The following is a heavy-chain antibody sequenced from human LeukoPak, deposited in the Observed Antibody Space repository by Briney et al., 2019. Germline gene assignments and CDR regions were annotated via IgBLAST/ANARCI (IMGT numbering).Heavy chain of an antibody. CDR2: ISWNSGSI. J-gene: IGHJ4*02. Sequence: GGSLRLSCAASGFTFDDYAMHWVRQAPGKGLEWVSGISWNSGSIGYADSVKGRFTISRDNAKNSLYLQMNSLRAEDTALYYCAKEGSGYWGQGTLVTVSS. CDR3: AKEGSGY. D-gene: IGHD3-10*01. V-gene: IGHV3-9*01. CDR1: GFTFDDYA.